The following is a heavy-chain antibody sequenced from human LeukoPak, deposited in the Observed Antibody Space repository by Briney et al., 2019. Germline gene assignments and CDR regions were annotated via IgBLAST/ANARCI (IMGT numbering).Heavy chain of an antibody. CDR3: ATDSKTYSGHDWGRDY. CDR2: ISGSGGST. J-gene: IGHJ4*02. Sequence: GGSLRLSCAASGFTFSNYAMSWVRQAPGKGLEWVSAISGSGGSTYYADSVKGRFTISRDNSKNTLYLQMNSLRAEDTALYYCATDSKTYSGHDWGRDYWGQGTLVTVSS. V-gene: IGHV3-23*01. CDR1: GFTFSNYA. D-gene: IGHD5-12*01.